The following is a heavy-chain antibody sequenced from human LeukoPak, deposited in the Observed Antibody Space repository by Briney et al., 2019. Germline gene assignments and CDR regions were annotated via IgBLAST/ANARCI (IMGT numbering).Heavy chain of an antibody. D-gene: IGHD3-22*01. CDR1: GFTFSSYG. V-gene: IGHV3-23*01. CDR2: ISGSGGST. Sequence: GGSLRLPCAASGFTFSSYGMSWVRQAPGKGLEWVSGISGSGGSTYYADSVEGRFTISRDNSKNTLYLQMNSLRAEDTAVYYCAKVFPYYDSSGRYFDYWGQGTLVTVSS. J-gene: IGHJ4*02. CDR3: AKVFPYYDSSGRYFDY.